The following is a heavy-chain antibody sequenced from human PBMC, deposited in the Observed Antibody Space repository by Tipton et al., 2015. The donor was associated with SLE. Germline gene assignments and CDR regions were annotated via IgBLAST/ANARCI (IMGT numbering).Heavy chain of an antibody. CDR3: ARTGAHWDILTGYYSWFDY. CDR1: GGSFSGYY. V-gene: IGHV4-34*01. D-gene: IGHD3-9*01. J-gene: IGHJ4*02. CDR2: INHSGST. Sequence: LRLSCAVYGGSFSGYYWSWIRQPPGKGLEWIGEINHSGSTNYNPSLKSRVTISVDTSKNQFSLKLSSVTAADTAVYYCARTGAHWDILTGYYSWFDYWGQGTLVTVSS.